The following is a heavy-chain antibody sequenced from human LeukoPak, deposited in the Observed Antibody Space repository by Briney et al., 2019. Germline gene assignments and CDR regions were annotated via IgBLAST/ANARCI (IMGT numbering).Heavy chain of an antibody. CDR1: GFTVSSNY. D-gene: IGHD2-2*02. CDR2: IYSGGST. CDR3: AREYRHFYCSSTSCYSSSWFDP. Sequence: GGSLRLSCAASGFTVSSNYMSWVRQAPGKGLEWVSVIYSGGSTYYADSVKGRFTISRDNSKNTLYLQMNSLRAEDTAVYYCAREYRHFYCSSTSCYSSSWFDPWGQGTLVTVSS. V-gene: IGHV3-53*01. J-gene: IGHJ5*02.